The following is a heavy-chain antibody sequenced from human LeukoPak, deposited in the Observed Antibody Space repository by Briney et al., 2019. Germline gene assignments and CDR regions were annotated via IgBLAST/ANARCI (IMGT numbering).Heavy chain of an antibody. Sequence: SETLSLTCAVSGYSINNGYYWGWIRQSPGKGLEWIGSIHHSGSTYYNPSLRTRVTMSVDTSKNQFSMKLSSVTAADTAVYYCARVRGYSYGYFWPSYDYWGQGTLVTVSS. CDR1: GYSINNGYY. CDR3: ARVRGYSYGYFWPSYDY. D-gene: IGHD5-18*01. J-gene: IGHJ4*02. CDR2: IHHSGST. V-gene: IGHV4-38-2*01.